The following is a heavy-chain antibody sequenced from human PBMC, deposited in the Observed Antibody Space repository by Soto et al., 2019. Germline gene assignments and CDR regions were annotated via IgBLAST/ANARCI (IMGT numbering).Heavy chain of an antibody. D-gene: IGHD5-12*01. Sequence: QVQLQVSGPGLVKPSETLSLTCTVSGDSISAYSWGWVRQPPGKGLEWIGNIHYNGNTKYNPSLKSRVPMSLDTSKNQFSLRLISVTAADTAKYFCAREGNLGRWLQPLDFWGQGTLVTVSS. CDR2: IHYNGNT. J-gene: IGHJ4*02. V-gene: IGHV4-59*01. CDR1: GDSISAYS. CDR3: AREGNLGRWLQPLDF.